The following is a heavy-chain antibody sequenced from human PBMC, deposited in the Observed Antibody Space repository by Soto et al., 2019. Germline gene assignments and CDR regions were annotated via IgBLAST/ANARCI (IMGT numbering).Heavy chain of an antibody. J-gene: IGHJ6*02. D-gene: IGHD3-10*01. CDR2: IDWDDDK. V-gene: IGHV2-70*01. Sequence: VSGPTLVNPTQTLTLTCTFSGFSLSTSGMCVSWIRQPPGKALEWLALIDWDDDKYYSTSLKTRLTISKDTSKNQVVLTMTNMDPVDTAMYYCARTPYYYGSGFQAGMDVWGQGTTVTVSS. CDR1: GFSLSTSGMC. CDR3: ARTPYYYGSGFQAGMDV.